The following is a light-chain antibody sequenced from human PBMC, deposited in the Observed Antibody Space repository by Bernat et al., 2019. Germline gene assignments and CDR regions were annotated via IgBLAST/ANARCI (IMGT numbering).Light chain of an antibody. Sequence: EKVMTQSPATLSVSPGERATLSCRASQSVSSNLAWYQQKPGQAPRLLIYGASTRANGIPVRFSGSGSGTQFTLTISSLQSEDFAVYYCQQYINWPLTFGGGTKVEIK. CDR2: GAS. V-gene: IGKV3-15*01. CDR3: QQYINWPLT. CDR1: QSVSSN. J-gene: IGKJ4*01.